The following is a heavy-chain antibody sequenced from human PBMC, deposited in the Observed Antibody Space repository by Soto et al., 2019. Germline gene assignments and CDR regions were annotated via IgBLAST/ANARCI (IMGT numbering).Heavy chain of an antibody. CDR3: AKDIWPDTAMDGSFEY. CDR2: ISWNSGSI. Sequence: EVQLVESGGGLVQPGRSLRLSCAASGFTFDDYAMHWVRQAPGKGLECVSGISWNSGSIGYADSVKGRFTISRDNAKNALYLQMNSLRAEDTALYYCAKDIWPDTAMDGSFEYWGQGTLVTVSS. J-gene: IGHJ4*02. CDR1: GFTFDDYA. D-gene: IGHD5-18*01. V-gene: IGHV3-9*01.